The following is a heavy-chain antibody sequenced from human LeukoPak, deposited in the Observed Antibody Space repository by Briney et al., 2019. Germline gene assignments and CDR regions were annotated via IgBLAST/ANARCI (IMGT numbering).Heavy chain of an antibody. J-gene: IGHJ4*02. Sequence: GGSLRLSCAASGFTFSSYWMSWVRQAPGKGLEWVANIKQDGSEKYYVDSVKGRFTISRGNAKNSLYLQMNSLRAEDTAVYYCARGHTYSSSSWYYFDYWGQGTLVTVSS. V-gene: IGHV3-7*01. D-gene: IGHD6-6*01. CDR3: ARGHTYSSSSWYYFDY. CDR1: GFTFSSYW. CDR2: IKQDGSEK.